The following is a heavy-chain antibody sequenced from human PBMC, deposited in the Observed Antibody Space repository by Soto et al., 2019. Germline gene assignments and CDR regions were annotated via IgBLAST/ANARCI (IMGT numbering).Heavy chain of an antibody. V-gene: IGHV3-23*01. D-gene: IGHD1-7*01. CDR3: AKDRRTNSLRAHNWFDP. CDR2: ISGSGGST. J-gene: IGHJ5*02. Sequence: GGSLRLSCAASGFTFSSYAMSWVRQAPGKGLEWVSAISGSGGSTYYADSVKGRFTISRDNSKNTLYLQMNSLRAEDTAVYYCAKDRRTNSLRAHNWFDPWGQGTLVTVSS. CDR1: GFTFSSYA.